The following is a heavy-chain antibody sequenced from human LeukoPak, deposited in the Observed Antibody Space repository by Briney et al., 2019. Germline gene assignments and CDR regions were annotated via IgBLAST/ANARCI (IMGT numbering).Heavy chain of an antibody. Sequence: LPGGSLRLSCAASGFTFSSYWMSWVRQAPGKGLERVANIKQDGSEKYYVDSVKGRFTISRDNAKNSLYLQMNSLRAEDTAVYYCARDLAYYYDSSGYTLQHWGQGTLVTVSS. CDR3: ARDLAYYYDSSGYTLQH. V-gene: IGHV3-7*01. CDR2: IKQDGSEK. CDR1: GFTFSSYW. D-gene: IGHD3-22*01. J-gene: IGHJ1*01.